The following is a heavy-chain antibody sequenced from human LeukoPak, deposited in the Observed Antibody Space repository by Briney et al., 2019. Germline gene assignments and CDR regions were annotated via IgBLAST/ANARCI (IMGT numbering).Heavy chain of an antibody. Sequence: PGGSLRLSCAASGFTLSFYWMCWVRQAPGKGLEWVSSITTSSTYIYYADSVRGRFTISRDNAKNSLYLRMSSLRVEDTAVYYFARGEGYYASGSYYIDYWGQGTLVTVSS. V-gene: IGHV3-21*01. CDR2: ITTSSTYI. CDR1: GFTLSFYW. J-gene: IGHJ4*02. D-gene: IGHD3-10*01. CDR3: ARGEGYYASGSYYIDY.